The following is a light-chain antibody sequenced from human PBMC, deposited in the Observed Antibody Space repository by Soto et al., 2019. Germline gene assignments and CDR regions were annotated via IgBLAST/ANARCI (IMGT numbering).Light chain of an antibody. CDR2: GNN. J-gene: IGLJ2*01. V-gene: IGLV1-40*01. CDR3: QSYDGSLSGVV. Sequence: QSVLTQPPSVSGAPGQRVTISCTGSSSNIGAGYDVHWYQQLPGTAPKRLIYGNNNRPSGVPDRFSGSKSGTSASLAITGLQAEDEADYYCQSYDGSLSGVVFGGGTKLTVL. CDR1: SSNIGAGYD.